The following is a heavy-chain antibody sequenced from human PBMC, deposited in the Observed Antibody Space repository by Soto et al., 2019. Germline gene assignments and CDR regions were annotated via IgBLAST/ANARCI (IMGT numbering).Heavy chain of an antibody. CDR2: IIPIFGTA. CDR1: GYSFTGYA. J-gene: IGHJ6*02. V-gene: IGHV1-69*13. CDR3: ARSGENVYYYGMDV. D-gene: IGHD4-17*01. Sequence: SVKVSCKASGYSFTGYAMHWVRQAPGQGLKWMGGIIPIFGTANYAQKFQGRVTITADESTSTAYMELSSLRSEDTAVYYCARSGENVYYYGMDVWGQGTTVTVSS.